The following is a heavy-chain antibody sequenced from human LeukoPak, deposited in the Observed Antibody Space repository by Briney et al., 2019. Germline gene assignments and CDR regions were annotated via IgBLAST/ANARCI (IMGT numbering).Heavy chain of an antibody. D-gene: IGHD3-3*01. J-gene: IGHJ6*02. V-gene: IGHV1-2*04. CDR2: INPNSGGT. CDR1: GYTFTGYY. CDR3: AREPRVTIFGVVTNQTGMDV. Sequence: EASVKVSCKASGYTFTGYYMHWVRQAPGQGLEWMGRINPNSGGTNYAQKFQGWVTMTRDTSISTAYMELSRLRSDDTAVYYCAREPRVTIFGVVTNQTGMDVWGQGTTVTVSS.